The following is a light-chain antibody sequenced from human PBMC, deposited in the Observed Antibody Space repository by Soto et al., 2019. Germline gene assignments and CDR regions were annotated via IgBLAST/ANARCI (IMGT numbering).Light chain of an antibody. CDR3: QQYGSSPGT. V-gene: IGKV3-20*01. Sequence: EIVLTQSPGTLSLSPGERATLSCRARQSVSSSYLAWYQQKPGRAPRLLIYGASSRATGIPDRFSGSGSGTDFTLTISRLEPEDFAVYYCQQYGSSPGTFGQGTKVDI. J-gene: IGKJ1*01. CDR1: QSVSSSY. CDR2: GAS.